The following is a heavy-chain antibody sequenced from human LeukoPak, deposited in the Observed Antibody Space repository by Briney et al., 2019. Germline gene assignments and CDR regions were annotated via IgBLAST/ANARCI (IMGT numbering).Heavy chain of an antibody. CDR3: ARVVSRPIALGGDRVGWFDP. CDR1: GGSISNNNW. J-gene: IGHJ5*02. Sequence: PSETLSLTCAVSGGSISNNNWWSWVRQPPGKGLEWIGEIYHSGSTNYNPSLKSRVTISVDKSKNQFSLKLSSVTAADTAVYYCARVVSRPIALGGDRVGWFDPWGQGTLVTVSS. CDR2: IYHSGST. D-gene: IGHD3-16*01. V-gene: IGHV4-4*02.